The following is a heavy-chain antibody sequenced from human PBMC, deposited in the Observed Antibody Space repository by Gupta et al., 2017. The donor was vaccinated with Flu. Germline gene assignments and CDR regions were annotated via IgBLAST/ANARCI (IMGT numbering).Heavy chain of an antibody. V-gene: IGHV3-73*01. CDR1: GFIFRGPA. J-gene: IGHJ6*02. D-gene: IGHD3-3*01. Sequence: EVQLVESGGGLVQPGGSLKLSCAASGFIFRGPAMHWVRQASGKGLEWVGRIRSKANSYATTYAASVKGRFTISRDDSKNTAYLQMNSLKTEDTAVYYCTREKPVYHDFWSGKNRYYGMDVWGQGTTVTVSS. CDR3: TREKPVYHDFWSGKNRYYGMDV. CDR2: IRSKANSYAT.